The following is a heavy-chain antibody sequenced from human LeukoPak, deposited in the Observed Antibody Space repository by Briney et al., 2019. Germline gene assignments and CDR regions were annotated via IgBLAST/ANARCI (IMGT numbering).Heavy chain of an antibody. CDR3: AKDPHPYGSGLFYYFDY. CDR2: IPYDGSNK. V-gene: IGHV3-30*02. Sequence: GGSLRLSCAASGFTFSSYGMHWVRQAPGKGLEWVAFIPYDGSNKYYADSVKGRFTISRDNSKNTLYLQMNSLRAEDTAVYHCAKDPHPYGSGLFYYFDYWGQGTLVTVSS. CDR1: GFTFSSYG. D-gene: IGHD3-10*01. J-gene: IGHJ4*02.